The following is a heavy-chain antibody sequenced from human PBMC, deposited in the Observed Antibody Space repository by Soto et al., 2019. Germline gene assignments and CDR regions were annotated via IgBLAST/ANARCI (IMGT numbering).Heavy chain of an antibody. J-gene: IGHJ4*02. CDR3: ARDRLRGYDSSGFYS. V-gene: IGHV1-69*04. CDR1: GYTFSSYT. CDR2: IIPILGIA. D-gene: IGHD3-22*01. Sequence: ASVKVSCKASGYTFSSYTISWVRQAPGQGLEWMGRIIPILGIANYAQKFQGRVTITADKSTSTAYMELSSLKSDDTAIYYCARDRLRGYDSSGFYSWGQGTMVTVSS.